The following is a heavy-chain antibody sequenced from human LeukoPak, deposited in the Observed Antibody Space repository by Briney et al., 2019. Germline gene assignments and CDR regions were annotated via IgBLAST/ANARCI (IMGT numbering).Heavy chain of an antibody. J-gene: IGHJ4*02. CDR1: GYTFTSYG. D-gene: IGHD3-16*02. CDR3: ARVSYDYVWGSYRYKRAPPFDY. V-gene: IGHV1-18*01. CDR2: ISAYNGNT. Sequence: ASVKVSCKASGYTFTSYGISWVRQAPGQGLEWVGWISAYNGNTNYAQKLQGRVTMTTDTSTSTAYMELRSLRSDDTAVYYCARVSYDYVWGSYRYKRAPPFDYWGQGTLVTVSS.